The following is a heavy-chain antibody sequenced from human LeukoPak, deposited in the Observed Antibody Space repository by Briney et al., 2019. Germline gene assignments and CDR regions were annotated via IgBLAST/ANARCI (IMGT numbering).Heavy chain of an antibody. J-gene: IGHJ4*02. Sequence: ASVRVSCKASGYTFTDYYMHWVRQAPGQGLEWMGWINPNSGGTNYAQKLQGWVTMTRDTSISTAYMELSRLRSDDTAVYYCARSAVALFDYWGQGTLVTVSS. V-gene: IGHV1-2*04. D-gene: IGHD6-19*01. CDR2: INPNSGGT. CDR3: ARSAVALFDY. CDR1: GYTFTDYY.